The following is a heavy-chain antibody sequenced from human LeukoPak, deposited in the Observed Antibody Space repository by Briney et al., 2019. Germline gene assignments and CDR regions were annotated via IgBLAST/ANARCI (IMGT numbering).Heavy chain of an antibody. J-gene: IGHJ5*02. D-gene: IGHD4/OR15-4a*01. CDR3: TRDPGCWAPFGH. V-gene: IGHV1-2*02. Sequence: ASVKVSCKASGYTFTDYFIHWVRRAPGQGLEWMGWINPKSAGTNYAQKFQGRVTMTRDTSISTAYMELSRLRFDDTAVYYCTRDPGCWAPFGHWGQGTLVTVSS. CDR2: INPKSAGT. CDR1: GYTFTDYF.